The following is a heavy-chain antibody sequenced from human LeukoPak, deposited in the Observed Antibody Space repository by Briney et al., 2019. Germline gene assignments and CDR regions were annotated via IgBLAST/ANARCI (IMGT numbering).Heavy chain of an antibody. J-gene: IGHJ4*01. V-gene: IGHV3-7*04. CDR1: GFPFSSYW. CDR3: TRVGYIYEGNDF. CDR2: IKQDGSKK. Sequence: GGSLRLSCVASGFPFSSYWMTWVRQAPGKGLEWVANIKQDGSKKSYVDSVKGRFTISRDNAKNSLYLQMNSLRAEDTAIYYLTRVGYIYEGNDFWGQGTLVTGSS. D-gene: IGHD5-24*01.